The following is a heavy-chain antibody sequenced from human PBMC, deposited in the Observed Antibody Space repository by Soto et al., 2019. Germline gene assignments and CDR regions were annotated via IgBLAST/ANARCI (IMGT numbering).Heavy chain of an antibody. V-gene: IGHV1-2*04. CDR1: GYTFTGYY. CDR2: INPNSGGT. D-gene: IGHD3-3*01. J-gene: IGHJ6*03. Sequence: ASVKVSCKASGYTFTGYYMHWVRQAPGQGLEWMGWINPNSGGTNYAQKFQGWVTMTRDTSISTAYMELSRLRSDDTAVYYCASRIPLVVVVPAAFFLVIRFLEWLLMGTYYYYYMDVWGKGTTVTVSS. CDR3: ASRIPLVVVVPAAFFLVIRFLEWLLMGTYYYYYMDV.